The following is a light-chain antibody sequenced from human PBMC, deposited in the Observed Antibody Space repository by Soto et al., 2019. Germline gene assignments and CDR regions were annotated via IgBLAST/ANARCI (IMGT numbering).Light chain of an antibody. V-gene: IGLV2-14*01. CDR3: SSHTSSSTLVL. Sequence: QSVLTQPASVSGSPGQSITISCTGTSSDVGAYNYVSWYQQYPGKAPKLMIYDVTNRPSGVSNRFSGSKSGNTASLTISGLQAGDEADYYCSSHTSSSTLVLFGGGTKLTVL. CDR1: SSDVGAYNY. J-gene: IGLJ3*02. CDR2: DVT.